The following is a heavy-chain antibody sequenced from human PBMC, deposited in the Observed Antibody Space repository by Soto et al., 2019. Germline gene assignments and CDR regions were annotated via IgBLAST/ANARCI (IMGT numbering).Heavy chain of an antibody. Sequence: QVQLVESGGGVVQPGRSLRLSCAASGFTFSSYGMHWVRQAPGKGLEWVAVIWYDGSNKYYADSVKGRFTISRDNSKNTLYQEMNILRDEDPDVYCCASASGVVAALDYWGQGTLVTVSS. V-gene: IGHV3-33*01. CDR3: ASASGVVAALDY. J-gene: IGHJ4*02. CDR1: GFTFSSYG. D-gene: IGHD2-15*01. CDR2: IWYDGSNK.